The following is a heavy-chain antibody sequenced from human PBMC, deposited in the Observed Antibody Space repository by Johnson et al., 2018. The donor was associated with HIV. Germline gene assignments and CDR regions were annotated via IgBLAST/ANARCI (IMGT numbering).Heavy chain of an antibody. CDR2: IYRGGST. Sequence: VQLVESGGGLVQPGGSLRLSCAASGFTVSSNYMRWVRQAPGKGLEWVSVIYRGGSTYYADSVKGRFTISRDNSKNTLYLQMNRLRVEDTAVYYCARGVTGYSYGTWGQGTMVTVSS. CDR3: ARGVTGYSYGT. D-gene: IGHD5-18*01. V-gene: IGHV3-66*01. CDR1: GFTVSSNY. J-gene: IGHJ3*01.